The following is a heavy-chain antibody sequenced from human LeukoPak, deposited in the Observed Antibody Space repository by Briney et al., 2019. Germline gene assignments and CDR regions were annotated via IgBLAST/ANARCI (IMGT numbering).Heavy chain of an antibody. CDR3: ATSNTGYYYEHNLDY. CDR1: GYTFTGYY. CDR2: INPNSGDT. V-gene: IGHV1-2*02. J-gene: IGHJ4*02. D-gene: IGHD3-22*01. Sequence: ASVKVSCKTSGYTFTGYYMNWVRQAPGQGLEWMGRINPNSGDTNYAQEFQGRVTMTRDTSISTAYMVLSRLRYDDRAVYYCATSNTGYYYEHNLDYWGQGTLVTASS.